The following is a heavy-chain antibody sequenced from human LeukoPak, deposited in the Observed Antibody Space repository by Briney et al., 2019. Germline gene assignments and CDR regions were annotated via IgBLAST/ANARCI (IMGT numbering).Heavy chain of an antibody. D-gene: IGHD6-13*01. J-gene: IGHJ3*02. V-gene: IGHV1-18*01. CDR1: GYSFTSYG. CDR3: AREEYSSSWYLPDAFDI. CDR2: ISAYNGNT. Sequence: ASVKVSCKTSGYSFTSYGISWVRQAPGQGLEWMGWISAYNGNTNYAQKLQGRVTMTTDTSTSTAYMELRSLRSDDTAVYYCAREEYSSSWYLPDAFDIWGQGTMVTVSS.